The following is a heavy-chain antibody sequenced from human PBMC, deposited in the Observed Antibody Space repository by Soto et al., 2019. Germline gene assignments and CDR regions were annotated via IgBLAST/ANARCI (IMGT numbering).Heavy chain of an antibody. Sequence: GSLRLSSAASGCTFSSYDMHRVRQATGKGLEWVSAIGTAGDTYYPGSVKGRFTISRENAKESLYLQMNSLRAGDTAVYYCARGQQGRFDYWGQGTLVTVYS. D-gene: IGHD6-13*01. CDR1: GCTFSSYD. J-gene: IGHJ4*02. CDR3: ARGQQGRFDY. V-gene: IGHV3-13*01. CDR2: IGTAGDT.